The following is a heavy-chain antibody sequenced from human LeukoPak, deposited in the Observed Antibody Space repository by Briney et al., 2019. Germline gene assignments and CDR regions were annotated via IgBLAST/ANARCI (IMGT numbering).Heavy chain of an antibody. CDR1: GFTFDDYT. D-gene: IGHD2-2*01. V-gene: IGHV3-9*01. J-gene: IGHJ3*02. Sequence: PGGSLRLSCAASGFTFDDYTMHWVRQAPGKGLEWVSGISWNSGSIGYADSVKGRFTISRDNAKNSLYLQMNSLRAEDTAVYYCAKRYLGVVVPAANLMGAFDIWGQGTMVTVSS. CDR2: ISWNSGSI. CDR3: AKRYLGVVVPAANLMGAFDI.